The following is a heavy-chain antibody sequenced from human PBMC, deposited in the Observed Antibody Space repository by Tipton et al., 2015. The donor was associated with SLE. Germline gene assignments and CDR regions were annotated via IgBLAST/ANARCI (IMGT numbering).Heavy chain of an antibody. CDR3: ASSGYAYGYGAGGAFDI. D-gene: IGHD5-18*01. CDR2: IHYSGTT. J-gene: IGHJ3*02. Sequence: SLTCTVSGGSINSYYWSWIRQPPGKGLEWIGYIHYSGTTNYNPSLKSRVTMSVDTSKNQFSLNLRSVTAADTATYYCASSGYAYGYGAGGAFDIWGQGAVVTVSS. CDR1: GGSINSYY. V-gene: IGHV4-59*12.